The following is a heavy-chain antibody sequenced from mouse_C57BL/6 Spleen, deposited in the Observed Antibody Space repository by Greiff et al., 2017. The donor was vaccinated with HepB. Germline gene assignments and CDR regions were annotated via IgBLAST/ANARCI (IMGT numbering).Heavy chain of an antibody. CDR2: INPNNGGT. CDR1: GYTFTDYY. D-gene: IGHD1-1*01. J-gene: IGHJ3*01. V-gene: IGHV1-22*01. Sequence: EVQLQQPGPELVKPGASVKMSCKASGYTFTDYYMHWVKQRHGKGLEWIGDINPNNGGTSYNQKFKGKATLTVNKSSSTAYMELRSLTSEDSAVYYCARSGYGRPFDYWGQGTTVTVSA. CDR3: ARSGYGRPFDY.